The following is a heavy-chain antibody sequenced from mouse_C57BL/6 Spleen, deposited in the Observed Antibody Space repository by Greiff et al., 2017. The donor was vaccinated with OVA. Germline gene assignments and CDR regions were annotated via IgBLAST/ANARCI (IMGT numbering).Heavy chain of an antibody. CDR1: GYTFTSYC. Sequence: QVQLQQPGAELVKPGASVKLSCTASGYTFTSYCMQWVKQRPGQGLEWIGRIDPSDSDTNYKPKFKGKATLTVDTSSSTAYMQLSSLTSEDAAVYYCARVRTTVVAPFDYWGQGTTLTVSS. D-gene: IGHD1-1*01. CDR3: ARVRTTVVAPFDY. J-gene: IGHJ2*01. CDR2: IDPSDSDT. V-gene: IGHV1-50*01.